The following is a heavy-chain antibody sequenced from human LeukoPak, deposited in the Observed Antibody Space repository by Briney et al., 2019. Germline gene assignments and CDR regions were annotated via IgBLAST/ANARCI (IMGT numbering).Heavy chain of an antibody. D-gene: IGHD3-10*01. CDR1: GFTFSNYA. CDR2: ISGSGGST. V-gene: IGHV3-23*01. J-gene: IGHJ4*02. CDR3: GRHRSGSGTYFIDY. Sequence: GGSLRLSCAASGFTFSNYAMNWVRQAPGKGLEWVSTISGSGGSTYYTDSVKGRFTISRDNAKNSLYLQMNSLRAEDTAVYYCGRHRSGSGTYFIDYWGQGTLVSVSS.